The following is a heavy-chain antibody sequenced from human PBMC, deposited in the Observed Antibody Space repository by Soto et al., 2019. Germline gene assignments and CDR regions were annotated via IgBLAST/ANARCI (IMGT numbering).Heavy chain of an antibody. D-gene: IGHD2-8*01. Sequence: GGALRLSCAASRFIFSSFGMHWGRQAPGKGLEWVAFISYDGSNEYYADSVKGRFTISRDNSKHTVYLQMSSLRTEDTAMYYCAKLRDFVVLPAGILAYWGPGTPVTVS. CDR2: ISYDGSNE. J-gene: IGHJ4*02. CDR3: AKLRDFVVLPAGILAY. CDR1: RFIFSSFG. V-gene: IGHV3-30*18.